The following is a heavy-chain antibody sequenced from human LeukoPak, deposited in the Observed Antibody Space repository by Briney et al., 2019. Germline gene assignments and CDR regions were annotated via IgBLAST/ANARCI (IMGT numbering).Heavy chain of an antibody. CDR3: ATWGLNNY. V-gene: IGHV3-7*01. Sequence: GGSLRLSCSASGFAFSDYCMNWVRQAPGKGPEWVANINLGGSAKLYVDSVRGRCTISRDNAKNSLYLQLNSLRAEDTAVYYCATWGLNNYWGQGTLVTVSS. CDR1: GFAFSDYC. CDR2: INLGGSAK. J-gene: IGHJ4*02. D-gene: IGHD7-27*01.